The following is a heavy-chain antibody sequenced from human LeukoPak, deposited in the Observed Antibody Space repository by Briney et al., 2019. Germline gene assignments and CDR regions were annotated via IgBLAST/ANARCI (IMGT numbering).Heavy chain of an antibody. CDR2: IERDGRST. V-gene: IGHV3-74*01. D-gene: IGHD1-26*01. Sequence: PGGPLRLSCAASGFTFSSYWMHWVRQAPGKGLVWVSRIERDGRSTSYADSVRGRFTISRDNAKNTLYLQMNSLRAEDTAVYYCAREHRHEGATVDSWGQGTLVTVSS. CDR1: GFTFSSYW. J-gene: IGHJ4*02. CDR3: AREHRHEGATVDS.